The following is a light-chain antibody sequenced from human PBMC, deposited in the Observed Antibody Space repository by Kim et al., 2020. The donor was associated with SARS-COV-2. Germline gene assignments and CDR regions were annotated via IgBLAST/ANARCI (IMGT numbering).Light chain of an antibody. CDR3: QTWDSGIQM. J-gene: IGLJ3*02. CDR2: LKSDGSH. V-gene: IGLV4-69*01. Sequence: ASVKLTCTLSSGHSNCSLVWHQQQPEKGPRFLMTLKSDGSHNKGDGIPDRFSGASSGAERYLTLSSLQSEDEADYYCQTWDSGIQMFGGGTQLTVL. CDR1: SGHSNCS.